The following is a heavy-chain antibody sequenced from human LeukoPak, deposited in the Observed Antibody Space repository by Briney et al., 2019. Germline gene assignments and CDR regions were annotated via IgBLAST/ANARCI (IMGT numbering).Heavy chain of an antibody. CDR3: ARVRSGYYFDY. D-gene: IGHD3-10*01. J-gene: IGHJ4*02. V-gene: IGHV3-48*02. Sequence: GGSLRLSCAASGFTFGSYSMIWVRQAPGKGLEWISYISGGSGTINYADSVKGRFTVSRDNAKNSLYLQMNSLRDEDTAVYSCARVRSGYYFDYWSQGTLVTVSP. CDR1: GFTFGSYS. CDR2: ISGGSGTI.